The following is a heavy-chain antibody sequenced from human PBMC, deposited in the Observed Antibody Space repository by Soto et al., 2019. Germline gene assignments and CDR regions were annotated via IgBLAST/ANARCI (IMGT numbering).Heavy chain of an antibody. D-gene: IGHD6-19*01. J-gene: IGHJ4*02. CDR3: AKDLVGTLADCFDY. V-gene: IGHV3-23*01. CDR2: ISGSGGST. CDR1: GFTFSSYP. Sequence: EVQLLESGGGLVQPGGSLRLSCAASGFTFSSYPMPWVRQAPGKGLEWVSAISGSGGSTYYADSVKGRFTISRDNSKNTLYMQMNSLRAEDTSVYYCAKDLVGTLADCFDYWGQGNLVTVSS.